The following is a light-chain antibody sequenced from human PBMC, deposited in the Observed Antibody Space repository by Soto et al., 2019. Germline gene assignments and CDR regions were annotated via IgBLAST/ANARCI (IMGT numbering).Light chain of an antibody. CDR2: RNN. CDR1: SSNIGSNY. CDR3: AAWDDSLSAVYV. J-gene: IGLJ1*01. Sequence: QSVLTQPPSASGTPGQRVTISCSGSSSNIGSNYVYWYQQLPGTAPKLLIYRNNQRPSGVPDRFSGSKSGTSASLAISGLRSEDEADYYCAAWDDSLSAVYVFGTRTKVTVL. V-gene: IGLV1-47*01.